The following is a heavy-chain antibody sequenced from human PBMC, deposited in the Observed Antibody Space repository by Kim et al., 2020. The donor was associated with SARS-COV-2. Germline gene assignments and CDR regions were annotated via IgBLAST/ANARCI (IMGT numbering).Heavy chain of an antibody. J-gene: IGHJ5*02. CDR2: IYYSGST. Sequence: SETLSLTCTVSGGSISSSSYYWGWIRQPPGKGLEWIGSIYYSGSTYYNPSLKSRVTISVDTSKNQFSLKLSSVTAADTAVYYCASGGSGYGQDYYDSSGYYFVLLDNWFDPWGQGTLVTVSS. CDR3: ASGGSGYGQDYYDSSGYYFVLLDNWFDP. V-gene: IGHV4-39*01. CDR1: GGSISSSSYY. D-gene: IGHD3-22*01.